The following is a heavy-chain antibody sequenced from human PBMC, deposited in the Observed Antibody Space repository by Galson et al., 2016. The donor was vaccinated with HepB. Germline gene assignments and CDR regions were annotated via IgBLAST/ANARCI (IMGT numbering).Heavy chain of an antibody. CDR1: GFTVSDNY. Sequence: SLRLSCAASGFTVSDNYITWVRQVPGKGLEWVSIIYDGGLTYYADSVKGRFTISRDNSKNTVYLQMNSLTAEDTAIYYCARDRLRGVVGSFHPWGQGTLVTVSS. J-gene: IGHJ5*02. V-gene: IGHV3-53*01. CDR2: IYDGGLT. D-gene: IGHD3-10*01. CDR3: ARDRLRGVVGSFHP.